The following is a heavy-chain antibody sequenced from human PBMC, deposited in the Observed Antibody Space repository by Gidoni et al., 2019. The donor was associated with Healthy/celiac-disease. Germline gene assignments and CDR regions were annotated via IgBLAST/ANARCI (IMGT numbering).Heavy chain of an antibody. Sequence: EVQLLESGGGLVQPGGSLSLSCAASGFTFRSYAMSWVRQDPGKGLEWVSAISGSGGSTYYADSVKGRFTISRDNSKNTLYLQMNSLRAEDTAVYYCAKDHGGNKDAFDIWGQGTMVTVSS. CDR2: ISGSGGST. V-gene: IGHV3-23*01. J-gene: IGHJ3*02. CDR1: GFTFRSYA. CDR3: AKDHGGNKDAFDI. D-gene: IGHD2-15*01.